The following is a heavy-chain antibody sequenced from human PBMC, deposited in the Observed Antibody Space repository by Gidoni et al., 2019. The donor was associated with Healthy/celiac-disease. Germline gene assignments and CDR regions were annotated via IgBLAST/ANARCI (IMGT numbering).Heavy chain of an antibody. CDR2: IYYSGST. CDR3: ATLSSGWYFFDY. D-gene: IGHD6-19*01. J-gene: IGHJ4*02. CDR1: GGSLSSSRYS. Sequence: QLQLQESGPGLVKPSETLSLTCTVSGGSLSSSRYSWGWIRQPPGKGLEGIGSIYYSGSTYYNPSLKSRVTISVDTSKNQFSLKLSSVTDADTAVYYCATLSSGWYFFDYWGQGTLVTVSS. V-gene: IGHV4-39*01.